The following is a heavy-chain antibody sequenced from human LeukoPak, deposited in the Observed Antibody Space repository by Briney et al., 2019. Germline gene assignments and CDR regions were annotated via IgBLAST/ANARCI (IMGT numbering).Heavy chain of an antibody. D-gene: IGHD3-22*01. V-gene: IGHV1-46*01. CDR1: GYAFTTYY. J-gene: IGHJ4*02. CDR3: ARVSGHYYDSSGYSN. Sequence: ASVTVSCKASGYAFTTYYIHWVRQAPGQGLEWMGMVNPSAGTTNYAHRFQGRVTMTRDTSTSTVYMELSSLRSEDTAMYYCARVSGHYYDSSGYSNWGQGTLVTVSS. CDR2: VNPSAGTT.